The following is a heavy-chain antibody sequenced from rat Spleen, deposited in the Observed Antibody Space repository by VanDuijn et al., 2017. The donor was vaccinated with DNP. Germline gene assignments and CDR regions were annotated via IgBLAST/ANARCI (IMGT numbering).Heavy chain of an antibody. V-gene: IGHV5-22*01. D-gene: IGHD1-10*01. CDR3: ARHDYNNYYFDY. CDR2: ISYDGGST. Sequence: EVQLVESGGGLVQPGRSLKLSCAASGFTFSDYYMAWVRQAPTKGLEWVAYISYDGGSTYYGDSVKGRFTISRDNAKSTLYLQMNSLRSEDMATYYCARHDYNNYYFDYWGQGVMVTVSS. CDR1: GFTFSDYY. J-gene: IGHJ2*01.